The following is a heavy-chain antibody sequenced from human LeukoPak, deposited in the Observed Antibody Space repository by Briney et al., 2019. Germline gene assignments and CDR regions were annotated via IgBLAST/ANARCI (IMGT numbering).Heavy chain of an antibody. D-gene: IGHD6-19*01. CDR2: IYTSGST. J-gene: IGHJ4*02. V-gene: IGHV4-4*07. CDR3: ARHNAAVAGPHFDY. CDR1: GGSISSCY. Sequence: PSETLSLTCTVSGGSISSCYWSWIRQPAGKGLEWIGRIYTSGSTNYNPSLKSRVTMSVDTSKNQFSLKLSSVTAADTAVYYCARHNAAVAGPHFDYWGQGTLVTVSS.